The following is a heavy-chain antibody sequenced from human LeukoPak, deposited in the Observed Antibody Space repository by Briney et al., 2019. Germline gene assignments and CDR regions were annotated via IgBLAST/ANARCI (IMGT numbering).Heavy chain of an antibody. Sequence: PSETLSLTCTVSGGSISSSGFYWGWIRQPPGKGLEWIGNIFYSGSTYYNPSLKNRVIMSVDTSKNQFSLNLSSVTAADTAVYYCARPMGATTHWYFDVWGRGTLVTVSS. CDR1: GGSISSSGFY. V-gene: IGHV4-39*01. J-gene: IGHJ2*01. D-gene: IGHD1-26*01. CDR2: IFYSGST. CDR3: ARPMGATTHWYFDV.